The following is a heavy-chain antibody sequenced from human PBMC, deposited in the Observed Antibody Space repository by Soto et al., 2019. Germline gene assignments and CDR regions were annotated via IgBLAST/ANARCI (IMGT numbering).Heavy chain of an antibody. D-gene: IGHD3-10*01. V-gene: IGHV4-59*01. Sequence: SETLSLTCNVSGGSIRSYYWNWIRQPPGKTLEWIGDVYYSGSANYNPSLKSRVTISVDMSKNQFSLKLNSVTAADTAVYYCARGSMVRGPTTFDYWGQGTLVTVSS. CDR3: ARGSMVRGPTTFDY. CDR2: VYYSGSA. CDR1: GGSIRSYY. J-gene: IGHJ4*02.